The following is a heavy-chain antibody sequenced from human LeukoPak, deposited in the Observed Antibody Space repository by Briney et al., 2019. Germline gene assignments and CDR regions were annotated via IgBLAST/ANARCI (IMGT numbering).Heavy chain of an antibody. V-gene: IGHV3-21*01. CDR2: ISSSSSYI. J-gene: IGHJ4*02. Sequence: KSGGSLRLSCAASGFTFSSYSMNWVRQASGKGLEWVSSISSSSSYIYYADSVKGRFTISRDNAKNSLYLQMNSLRSEETAVYYCAGWGVLRYFDWLPKYRFFDYWGQGTLVTLSS. CDR1: GFTFSSYS. CDR3: AGWGVLRYFDWLPKYRFFDY. D-gene: IGHD3-9*01.